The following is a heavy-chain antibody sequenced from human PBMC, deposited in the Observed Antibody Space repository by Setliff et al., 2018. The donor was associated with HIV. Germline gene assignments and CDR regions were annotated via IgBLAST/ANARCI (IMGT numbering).Heavy chain of an antibody. CDR1: GGSISTYY. J-gene: IGHJ3*01. CDR3: ARVQMAYAAFDV. D-gene: IGHD4-17*01. CDR2: IYFTGSS. V-gene: IGHV4-59*01. Sequence: SETLSLTCTVSGGSISTYYWSWIRQPPGKGLEWIGSIYFTGSSDNNPSLKSRVTLSVDTSKHQFSLKLSSVTAADTAVHYCARVQMAYAAFDVWGQGTMVTVS.